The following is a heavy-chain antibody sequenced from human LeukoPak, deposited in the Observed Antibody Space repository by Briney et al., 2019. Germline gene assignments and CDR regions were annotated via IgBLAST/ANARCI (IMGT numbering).Heavy chain of an antibody. CDR2: IWYDGSNK. V-gene: IGHV3-33*01. CDR1: GFTFSSYG. D-gene: IGHD2-15*01. CDR3: ARDLLLVQFYYYYYGMDV. Sequence: GGSLRLSCAASGFTFSSYGMHWVRQAPGKGLEWVAVIWYDGSNKYYADSVKGRFTISRDNSKNTLYLQMNSLRAEDTAVYYCARDLLLVQFYYYYYGMDVWGQGTTVTVSS. J-gene: IGHJ6*02.